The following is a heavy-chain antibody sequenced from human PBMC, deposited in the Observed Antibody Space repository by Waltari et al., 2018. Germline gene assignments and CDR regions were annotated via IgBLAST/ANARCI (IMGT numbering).Heavy chain of an antibody. D-gene: IGHD2-15*01. CDR2: IIPIFGTA. J-gene: IGHJ4*02. CDR1: GGTFSSYA. CDR3: ATKNYCSGGSCQGGYYFDY. V-gene: IGHV1-69*08. Sequence: QVQLVQSGAEVKKPGSSVKVSCKASGGTFSSYAISWVRQAPGQGLEWMGRIIPIFGTANYAQKFQGRVTITADKSTSTAYMELSSLRSEDTAVYYCATKNYCSGGSCQGGYYFDYWGQGTLVTVSS.